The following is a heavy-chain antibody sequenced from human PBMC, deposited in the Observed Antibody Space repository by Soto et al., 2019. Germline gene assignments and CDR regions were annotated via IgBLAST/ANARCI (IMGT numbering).Heavy chain of an antibody. CDR3: ARTIVAAGGRRYFDL. CDR2: INSSSSYT. V-gene: IGHV3-11*05. CDR1: GFTFSAYY. J-gene: IGHJ2*01. D-gene: IGHD6-13*01. Sequence: QVQLVESGGGLAKPGGSLRLSCAASGFTFSAYYRSWIRQAPGKGLEGVSYINSSSSYTNYADSVKGRFTISRDNAKNSLYLQMNSLRAEDTAVYYCARTIVAAGGRRYFDLWGRGTLVTVSS.